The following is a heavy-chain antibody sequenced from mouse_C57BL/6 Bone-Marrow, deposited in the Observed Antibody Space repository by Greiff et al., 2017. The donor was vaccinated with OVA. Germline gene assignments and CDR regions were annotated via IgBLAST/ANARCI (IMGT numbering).Heavy chain of an antibody. CDR2: IDPSDSET. CDR3: AILLRYCYAMDY. D-gene: IGHD1-1*01. J-gene: IGHJ4*01. Sequence: QVHVKQPGAELVRPGSSVKLSCKASGYTFTSYWMHWVTQRPIQGLEWIGNIDPSDSETHYNQKFKDKATLTVDKSSSTAYMQLSSLTSEDSAVYYCAILLRYCYAMDYWGQGTSVTVSS. CDR1: GYTFTSYW. V-gene: IGHV1-52*01.